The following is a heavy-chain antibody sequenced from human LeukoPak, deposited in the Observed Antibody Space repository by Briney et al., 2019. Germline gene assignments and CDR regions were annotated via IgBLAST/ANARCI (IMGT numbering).Heavy chain of an antibody. Sequence: SVKVSCKASGGTFSSYAISWVRQAPGQGLEWMGRIIPILGIANYAQKFQGRVTITADKSTSTAYMELSSLRSEDTAVYYCARRERLHYYYYGMDVWGQGITVTVSS. J-gene: IGHJ6*02. D-gene: IGHD1-1*01. CDR1: GGTFSSYA. CDR2: IIPILGIA. V-gene: IGHV1-69*04. CDR3: ARRERLHYYYYGMDV.